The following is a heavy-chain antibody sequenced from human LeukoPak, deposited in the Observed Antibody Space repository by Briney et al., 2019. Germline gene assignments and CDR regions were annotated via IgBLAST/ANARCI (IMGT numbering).Heavy chain of an antibody. J-gene: IGHJ3*02. Sequence: ASVKVSCKASGYSFIDYYIHWVRQAPGQGLEWMGCIDPHSGGTKYAQKLQGRVTMTRDTSISAAYMELSRLRSDDTAVFYCAREYYDSSGTKYAFVIWGQGTRITVSS. CDR2: IDPHSGGT. CDR1: GYSFIDYY. D-gene: IGHD3-22*01. CDR3: AREYYDSSGTKYAFVI. V-gene: IGHV1-2*02.